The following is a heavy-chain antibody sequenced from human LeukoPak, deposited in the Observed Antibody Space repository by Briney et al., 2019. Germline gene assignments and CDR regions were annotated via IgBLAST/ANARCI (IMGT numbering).Heavy chain of an antibody. CDR2: ISSDGSNK. CDR3: ARTGDCSSTSCYLPFDY. D-gene: IGHD2-2*01. J-gene: IGHJ4*02. CDR1: GFTFSTYA. V-gene: IGHV3-30*04. Sequence: GGSLRLSCAASGFTFSTYAIHWVRQAPGKGLEWVAIISSDGSNKYYGDSVKGRFTVPRDNSKNTLYLQMNSLRPEDTAVYYCARTGDCSSTSCYLPFDYWGQGTLVTVSS.